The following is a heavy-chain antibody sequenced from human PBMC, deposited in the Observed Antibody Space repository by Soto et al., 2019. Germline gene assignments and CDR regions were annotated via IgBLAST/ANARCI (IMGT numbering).Heavy chain of an antibody. V-gene: IGHV1-46*01. CDR1: GYTFTDYR. D-gene: IGHD6-6*01. J-gene: IGHJ5*02. CDR3: ARPAGRLANWFDP. CDR2: INPSGGST. Sequence: QVQLVQSGVEVKKPGASVKVSCKASGYTFTDYRMIWVRQAPGQGLEWMGIINPSGGSTDYAPNFQGRVTLTRYSFTSTVYMELSNLRSEDTAVYYCARPAGRLANWFDPWGQGTLVTVSS.